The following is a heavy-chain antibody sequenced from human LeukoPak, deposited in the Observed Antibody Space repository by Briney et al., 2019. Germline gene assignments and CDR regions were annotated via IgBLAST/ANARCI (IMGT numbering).Heavy chain of an antibody. CDR3: ARAFGELSWFDP. Sequence: GGSLRLSCAASAFTFSSYEMNWVRQAPGKGLEWVSYISISGSTIYYADSVKGRFTIPRDNAKNSLYLQMNSLRAEDTAVYYCARAFGELSWFDPWGQGTLVTVSS. CDR2: ISISGSTI. CDR1: AFTFSSYE. J-gene: IGHJ5*02. V-gene: IGHV3-48*03. D-gene: IGHD3-10*01.